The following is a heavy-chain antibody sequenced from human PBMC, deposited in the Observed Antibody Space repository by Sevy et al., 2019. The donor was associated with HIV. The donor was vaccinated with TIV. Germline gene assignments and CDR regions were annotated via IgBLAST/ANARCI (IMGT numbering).Heavy chain of an antibody. CDR1: GFTFSTYS. V-gene: IGHV3-48*01. CDR3: ARDPWGDYYDSSGYPDY. Sequence: GGSLRLSCAASGFTFSTYSMNWVRQAPGKVLEWVSFISSSSSTIYYADSVRGRFTISRDNAKNSLYLQMNSLRAEDTAIYYCARDPWGDYYDSSGYPDYWGQGTLVTVSS. CDR2: ISSSSSTI. J-gene: IGHJ4*02. D-gene: IGHD3-22*01.